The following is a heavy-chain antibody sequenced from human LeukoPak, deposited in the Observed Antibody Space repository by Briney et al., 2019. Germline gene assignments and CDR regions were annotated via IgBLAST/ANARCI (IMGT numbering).Heavy chain of an antibody. V-gene: IGHV3-33*01. CDR2: VWYDGTNE. CDR1: AFTFSNYV. J-gene: IGHJ4*02. Sequence: GGSLRLSCAVSAFTFSNYVMHWVRQAPGKGLEWVAVVWYDGTNEFYADSVKGRFTISRDNSRNTLYLQMNSLRAEDTAVYYCARAVPSTYYYDSSGYPDYWGQGTLVTVSS. D-gene: IGHD3-22*01. CDR3: ARAVPSTYYYDSSGYPDY.